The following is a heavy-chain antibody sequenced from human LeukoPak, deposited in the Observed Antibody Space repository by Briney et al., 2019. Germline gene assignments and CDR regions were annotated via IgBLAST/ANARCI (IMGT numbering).Heavy chain of an antibody. V-gene: IGHV1-18*01. CDR2: ISTYHGST. CDR1: GYTFTSYA. CDR3: ARGVRGSSATQSDY. Sequence: GASVKVSCKASGYTFTSYAITWVRQAPGQGLEWMGWISTYHGSTHYAQKLQGRVTMTTDTSTSTAYMELRSLISDDTAVYFCARGVRGSSATQSDYWGQGTLVTVSS. D-gene: IGHD6-6*01. J-gene: IGHJ4*02.